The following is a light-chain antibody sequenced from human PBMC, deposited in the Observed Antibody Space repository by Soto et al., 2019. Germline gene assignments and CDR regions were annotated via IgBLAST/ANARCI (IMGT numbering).Light chain of an antibody. Sequence: EILMTQSPATLSPSRGEVPTLSFFASQSVSNNLAWYQQKPGQAPRLLIYNVSTWATGIPARFSGSESGTEFTLTISSLQSEDFAVYYCQQYNNWPRTFGQGTKV. CDR2: NVS. V-gene: IGKV3-15*01. CDR1: QSVSNN. CDR3: QQYNNWPRT. J-gene: IGKJ1*01.